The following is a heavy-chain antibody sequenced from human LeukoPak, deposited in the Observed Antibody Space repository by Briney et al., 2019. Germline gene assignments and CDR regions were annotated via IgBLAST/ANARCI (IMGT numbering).Heavy chain of an antibody. CDR2: INPNSGGT. CDR3: AGTYGDYVSSEYYFDY. V-gene: IGHV1-2*02. Sequence: ASVKVSCRTSGYTFTDYYMHWVRQAPGQGLEWMGWINPNSGGTNYAQKFQGRVTMTRDTSISTAYMELSRLRSDDTAVYYCAGTYGDYVSSEYYFDYWGQGTLVTVSS. CDR1: GYTFTDYY. D-gene: IGHD4-17*01. J-gene: IGHJ4*02.